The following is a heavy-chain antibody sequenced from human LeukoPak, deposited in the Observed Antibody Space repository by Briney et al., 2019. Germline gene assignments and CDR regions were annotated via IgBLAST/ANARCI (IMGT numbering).Heavy chain of an antibody. CDR2: INAGNGNT. J-gene: IGHJ4*02. CDR1: GYTFTSYA. CDR3: ARDHGIAVAGTFDY. Sequence: GASVKVSCKASGYTFTSYAMHWVRQAPGQRLEWMGWINAGNGNTKYSQKFQGRVTITRDTSASTAYMELSSLRSEDTAVYYCARDHGIAVAGTFDYWGQGTLVTVSS. V-gene: IGHV1-3*01. D-gene: IGHD6-19*01.